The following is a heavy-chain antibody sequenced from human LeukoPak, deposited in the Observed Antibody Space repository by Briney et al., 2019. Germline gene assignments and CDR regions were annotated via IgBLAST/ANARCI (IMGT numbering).Heavy chain of an antibody. V-gene: IGHV4-39*07. CDR2: IYYSGST. CDR3: ARAWGSSWYPYFDY. CDR1: GGSISSSSYY. D-gene: IGHD6-13*01. J-gene: IGHJ4*02. Sequence: PSETLSLTCTVSGGSISSSSYYWGWIRQPPGKGLEWIGSIYYSGSTYYNPSLKSRVTISVDTSKNQFSLKLSSVTAADTAVYYCARAWGSSWYPYFDYWGQGTLVTVSS.